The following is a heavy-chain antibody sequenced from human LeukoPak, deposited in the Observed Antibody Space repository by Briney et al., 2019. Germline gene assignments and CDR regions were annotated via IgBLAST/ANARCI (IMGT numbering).Heavy chain of an antibody. D-gene: IGHD6-19*01. Sequence: GGSLRLSCAASGFTFGDYAMHWVRQAPGKGLEWVSLIRCDGRTTSYAGSVKGRFTISRDNRKNSLYLQMSSLRPEDTAVYYCAKDAVAGTWLHYWGQGTLVTVSS. CDR3: AKDAVAGTWLHY. V-gene: IGHV3-43*02. J-gene: IGHJ4*02. CDR1: GFTFGDYA. CDR2: IRCDGRTT.